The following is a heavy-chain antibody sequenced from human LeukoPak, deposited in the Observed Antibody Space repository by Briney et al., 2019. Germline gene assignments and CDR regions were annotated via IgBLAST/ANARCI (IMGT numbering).Heavy chain of an antibody. V-gene: IGHV4-39*07. CDR1: GGSISSSSYY. CDR3: ARDVGERVGASDI. D-gene: IGHD1-26*01. J-gene: IGHJ3*02. CDR2: IHYSGST. Sequence: PSETLSLTCTVSGGSISSSSYYWGWIRQPPGKGLEWIEYIHYSGSTGYNPSFKSRVSISVDTSKNQFSLKLSSVTAADTAVYYCARDVGERVGASDIWGQGTMVTVSS.